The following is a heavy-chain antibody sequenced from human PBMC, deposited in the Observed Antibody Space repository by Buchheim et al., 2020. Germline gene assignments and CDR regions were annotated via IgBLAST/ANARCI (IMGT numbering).Heavy chain of an antibody. CDR2: INHSGRT. J-gene: IGHJ5*02. CDR3: ARAALEENWFDP. CDR1: GGSFSGYY. Sequence: QVQLQQWGAGLLKPSETLSLTCAVYGGSFSGYYWSWIRQPPGQGLEWIGEINHSGRTNYNPSLKSRVTLSVDTSKNQISRKLSSVTAADTAVYYCARAALEENWFDPWGQGTL. V-gene: IGHV4-34*01.